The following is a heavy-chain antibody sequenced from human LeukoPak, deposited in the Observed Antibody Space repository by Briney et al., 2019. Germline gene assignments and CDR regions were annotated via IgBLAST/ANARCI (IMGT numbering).Heavy chain of an antibody. J-gene: IGHJ4*02. CDR2: ISGSGGNT. V-gene: IGHV3-23*01. CDR3: APRVVGSAPFDY. D-gene: IGHD2-15*01. CDR1: GFTFRRYG. Sequence: GGSLRLSCAASGFTFRRYGMSWVRQAPGKGLEWVSAISGSGGNTFYGDSVKGRFTISRDNSRNTLYLQMNSLKAEDTAVYYCAPRVVGSAPFDYWGQGTLVTVSS.